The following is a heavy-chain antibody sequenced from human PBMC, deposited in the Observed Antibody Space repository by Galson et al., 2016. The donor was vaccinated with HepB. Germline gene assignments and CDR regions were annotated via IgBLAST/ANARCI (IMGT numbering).Heavy chain of an antibody. V-gene: IGHV3-7*03. J-gene: IGHJ6*02. CDR2: IKEDGSKK. CDR3: ARRSDLLRITMIGRPLPYYGMDV. D-gene: IGHD3-22*01. Sequence: SLRLSCAASGFMFNSYWMSWVRQAPGKGPEWVANIKEDGSKKNYVDFGKGRFTNFRDNAKNSLYLQMNNLRVDDTAVYYCARRSDLLRITMIGRPLPYYGMDVWGQGTTVTVSS. CDR1: GFMFNSYW.